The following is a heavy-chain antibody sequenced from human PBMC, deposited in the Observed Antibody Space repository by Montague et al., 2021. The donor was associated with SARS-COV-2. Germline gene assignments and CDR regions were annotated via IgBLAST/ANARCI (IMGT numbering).Heavy chain of an antibody. CDR3: ERISGELVLL. Sequence: SETLSLTYTVSGGSISSSIYYWGWIRQPPGKGLEWIGWFYYSRSTYYSLYRKSRVTISVDTSKIQFSLKLSSVTAADTALYYCERISGELVLLWGQGTLVTVSS. CDR2: FYYSRST. D-gene: IGHD6-6*01. V-gene: IGHV4-39*07. J-gene: IGHJ4*02. CDR1: GGSISSSIYY.